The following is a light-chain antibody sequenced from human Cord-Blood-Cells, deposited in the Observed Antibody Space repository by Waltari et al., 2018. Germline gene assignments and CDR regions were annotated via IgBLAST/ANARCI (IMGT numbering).Light chain of an antibody. CDR3: QVWDSSSDHYV. Sequence: SYVLTQPPSVSVAPGKTARITCGGHNIGSKSVHWYQQKPGPAPVRVGYDDSDRPSGIPERFSGSNSGNTATLTISRVEAGDEADYYCQVWDSSSDHYVFGTGTKVTVL. CDR2: DDS. J-gene: IGLJ1*01. V-gene: IGLV3-21*03. CDR1: NIGSKS.